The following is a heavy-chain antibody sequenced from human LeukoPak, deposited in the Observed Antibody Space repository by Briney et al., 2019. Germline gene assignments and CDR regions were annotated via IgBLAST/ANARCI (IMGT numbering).Heavy chain of an antibody. CDR3: AKGDNDILTGYYNSFDY. J-gene: IGHJ4*02. Sequence: GGSLRLSCAASGFTFSSYAMSWVRQAPGKGLEWVSTISASGISTYYSDSVRGRFTISRDNSKNTLYLQMNSLRAGDTAVYYCAKGDNDILTGYYNSFDYWGQGTLVTVSS. V-gene: IGHV3-23*01. CDR1: GFTFSSYA. CDR2: ISASGIST. D-gene: IGHD3-9*01.